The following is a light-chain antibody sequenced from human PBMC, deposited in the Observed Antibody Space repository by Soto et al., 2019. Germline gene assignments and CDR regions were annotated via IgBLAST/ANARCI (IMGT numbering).Light chain of an antibody. V-gene: IGLV1-44*01. CDR2: SND. CDR1: SSNIGSNS. CDR3: AAWDDSLNGYV. Sequence: QSVLTQPPSASGTPGQRVTISCSGSSSNIGSNSVNWYQQLPGTAPKLLNYSNDRRPSGVPDRFSGSKSGTSASLAISGLQSEDEADYYCAAWDDSLNGYVFGTGTKLTVL. J-gene: IGLJ1*01.